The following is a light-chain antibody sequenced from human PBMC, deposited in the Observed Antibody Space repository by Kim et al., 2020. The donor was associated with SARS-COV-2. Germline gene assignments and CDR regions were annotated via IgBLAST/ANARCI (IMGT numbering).Light chain of an antibody. V-gene: IGKV1-16*01. J-gene: IGKJ4*01. CDR2: GAP. CDR3: QQYDTYPLT. Sequence: DIQMTQSPSSLSASVGDRVTMTCRASQGISKYLAWFQQKPGKAPKSLILGAPNLQSGVPSRFSGSGSGTVFTLTISSLQPEDFATYYCQQYDTYPLTFGGGTKVDIK. CDR1: QGISKY.